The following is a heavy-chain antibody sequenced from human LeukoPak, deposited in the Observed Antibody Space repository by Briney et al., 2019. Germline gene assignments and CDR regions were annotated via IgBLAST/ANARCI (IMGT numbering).Heavy chain of an antibody. CDR1: GGSINNYY. J-gene: IGHJ5*02. CDR2: IYYNGNT. D-gene: IGHD6-19*01. Sequence: SETLSLTCTLSGGSINNYYWSWIRQPPGKGLEWIGYIYYNGNTNYNPSLKSRVTISVDTSKNQFSLRLSSVTAADTAVYFCAREYSSGLNWFDPWGQGTLVTVSS. V-gene: IGHV4-59*01. CDR3: AREYSSGLNWFDP.